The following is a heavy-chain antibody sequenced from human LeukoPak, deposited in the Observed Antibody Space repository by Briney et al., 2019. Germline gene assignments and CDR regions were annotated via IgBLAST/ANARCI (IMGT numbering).Heavy chain of an antibody. CDR2: INHSGST. V-gene: IGHV4-30-2*01. D-gene: IGHD3-10*01. CDR3: ARSYGSGSPKTKNWFDP. Sequence: SETLSLTCAVSGGSISSGGYSWSWIRQPPGKGLEWIGEINHSGSTNYNPSLKSRVTISVDTSKNQFSLKLSSVTAADTAVYYCARSYGSGSPKTKNWFDPWGQGTLVTVSS. CDR1: GGSISSGGYS. J-gene: IGHJ5*02.